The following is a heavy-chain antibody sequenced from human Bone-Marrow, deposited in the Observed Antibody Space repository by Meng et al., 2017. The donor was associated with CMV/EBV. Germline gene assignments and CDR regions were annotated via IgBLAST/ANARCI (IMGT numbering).Heavy chain of an antibody. V-gene: IGHV3-11*01. Sequence: GGSLRLSCAASGFTFSDHYMSWIRQAPGKGLDWVSDISRSGTNIYYADSVRGRFTISRDNAKKSLYLQMTSLRAEDTAVYYCARGVFDSWGQGTVVTGSS. CDR3: ARGVFDS. J-gene: IGHJ4*02. CDR2: ISRSGTNI. CDR1: GFTFSDHY.